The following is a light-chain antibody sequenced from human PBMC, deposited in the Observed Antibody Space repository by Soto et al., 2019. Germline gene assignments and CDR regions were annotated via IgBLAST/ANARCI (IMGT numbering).Light chain of an antibody. J-gene: IGKJ1*01. CDR3: QQYGSSGT. Sequence: DIVMTQSPDSLAVSLGERATINCKSSQSVVYNSNNKNFLAWYQQKLGQPPKLLIYWASTRESGVPDRFSGTGSGTDFTLTIGSLEPEDFAVYYCQQYGSSGTFGQGTKVDIK. CDR1: QSVVYNSNNKNF. V-gene: IGKV4-1*01. CDR2: WAS.